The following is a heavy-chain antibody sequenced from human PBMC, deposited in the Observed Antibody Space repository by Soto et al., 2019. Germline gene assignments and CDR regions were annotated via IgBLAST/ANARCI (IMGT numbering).Heavy chain of an antibody. V-gene: IGHV4-59*01. CDR2: IYYSGST. J-gene: IGHJ6*02. CDR1: GGSISSYY. Sequence: PSETLSLTCTVSGGSISSYYWSWIRQPPGKGLEWIGYIYYSGSTNYNPSLKSRVTISVDTSKNQFSLKLSSVTAADTAVYYCARDRGAGVFRYGMDVWGQGTTVTVSS. D-gene: IGHD1-26*01. CDR3: ARDRGAGVFRYGMDV.